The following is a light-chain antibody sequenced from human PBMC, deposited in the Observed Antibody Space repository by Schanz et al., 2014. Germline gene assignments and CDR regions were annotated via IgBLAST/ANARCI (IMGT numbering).Light chain of an antibody. CDR1: SSDVGGYNF. CDR3: AAWDDSLNGLYV. V-gene: IGLV2-14*03. Sequence: QSALTQPAAVSGSPGQSLTISCTGTSSDVGGYNFVSWYQQHPDKAPRLVIYDVSNRPSGVSNRFSGSKSGNTASLTISGLQAEDEADYYCAAWDDSLNGLYVFGTGTKLTVL. CDR2: DVS. J-gene: IGLJ1*01.